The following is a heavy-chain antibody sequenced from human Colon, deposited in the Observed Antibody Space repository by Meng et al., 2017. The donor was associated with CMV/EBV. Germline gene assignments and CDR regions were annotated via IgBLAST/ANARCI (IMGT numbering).Heavy chain of an antibody. J-gene: IGHJ4*02. Sequence: ASGGTFSSYAVHWVRQAPGRGPEWMGGIIPVFGAATYAQNFQGRLRVTVTTDESTTTAYMELSTLRSEDTAIYYCATYYYGSGPFDYWGQGTLVTVS. CDR1: GGTFSSYA. CDR3: ATYYYGSGPFDY. D-gene: IGHD3-10*01. CDR2: IIPVFGAA. V-gene: IGHV1-69*05.